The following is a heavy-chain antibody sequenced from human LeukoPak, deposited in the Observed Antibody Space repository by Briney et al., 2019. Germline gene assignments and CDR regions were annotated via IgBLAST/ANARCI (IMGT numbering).Heavy chain of an antibody. J-gene: IGHJ4*02. D-gene: IGHD6-19*01. Sequence: GESLKISRKGSGYSFTCYWIGWVRQMPGKGLEWMGIIYPGDSDTRYSPSFQGQVTISADKSISTAYLQWSSLKASDTAMYYCARHASQWLPSDFDYWGQGTLVTVSS. CDR3: ARHASQWLPSDFDY. CDR2: IYPGDSDT. V-gene: IGHV5-51*01. CDR1: GYSFTCYW.